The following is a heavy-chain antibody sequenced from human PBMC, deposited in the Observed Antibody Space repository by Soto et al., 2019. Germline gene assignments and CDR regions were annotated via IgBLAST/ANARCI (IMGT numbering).Heavy chain of an antibody. CDR1: GGSISSYY. V-gene: IGHV4-59*08. D-gene: IGHD6-19*01. CDR2: IYYSGST. J-gene: IGHJ4*02. CDR3: ARHGRGSGWNFDY. Sequence: SSETLSLTCTVSGGSISSYYWSWIRQPPGKGLEWIGYIYYSGSTNYNPSLKSRVTISVGTSKNQFSLKLSSVTAADTAVYYCARHGRGSGWNFDYWGQGTLVTVSS.